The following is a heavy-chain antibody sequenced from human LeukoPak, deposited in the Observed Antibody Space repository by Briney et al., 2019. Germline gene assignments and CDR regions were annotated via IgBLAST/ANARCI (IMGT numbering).Heavy chain of an antibody. Sequence: GGSLRLSCAASGFTFSSYAVSWVRQAPGKGLEWVSAISGSGGSTYYADSVKGRFTISRDNSKNTLYLQMNSLRAEDTAVYYCANSALKRITMVRGVIYYFDYWGQGTLVTVSS. V-gene: IGHV3-23*01. CDR2: ISGSGGST. CDR3: ANSALKRITMVRGVIYYFDY. J-gene: IGHJ4*02. D-gene: IGHD3-10*01. CDR1: GFTFSSYA.